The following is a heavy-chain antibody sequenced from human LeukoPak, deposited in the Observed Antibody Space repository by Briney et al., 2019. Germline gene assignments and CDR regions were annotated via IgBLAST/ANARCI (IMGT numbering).Heavy chain of an antibody. Sequence: GGSLRLSCAASGFSFSNAWMSWVRQAPGKGLEWVARIKSKIDGGTTDYATPVKGRCAISRDDSTNTLYLQMNSLKTEDTAVYFCTTDPRYYYGSGSPSPRIDLWGQGTLVTVSS. CDR2: IKSKIDGGTT. CDR1: GFSFSNAW. J-gene: IGHJ4*02. D-gene: IGHD3-10*01. V-gene: IGHV3-15*01. CDR3: TTDPRYYYGSGSPSPRIDL.